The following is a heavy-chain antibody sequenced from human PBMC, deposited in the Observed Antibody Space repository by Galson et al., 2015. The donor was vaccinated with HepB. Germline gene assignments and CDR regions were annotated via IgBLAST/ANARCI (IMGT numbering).Heavy chain of an antibody. Sequence: LSLSCAASGVTFSRYWMHWVRQVPGKGLVWVSRINEDGSRTAYADSVRGRFTISRDNAKNMVYLQMNSLRAEDTAVYYCAKDHGGPDDYWGQGTLVTVSS. J-gene: IGHJ4*02. V-gene: IGHV3-74*01. CDR2: INEDGSRT. CDR1: GVTFSRYW. CDR3: AKDHGGPDDY. D-gene: IGHD5-24*01.